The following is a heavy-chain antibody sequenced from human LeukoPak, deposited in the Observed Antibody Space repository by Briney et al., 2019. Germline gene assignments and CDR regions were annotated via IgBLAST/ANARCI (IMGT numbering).Heavy chain of an antibody. V-gene: IGHV1-69*13. J-gene: IGHJ4*02. Sequence: SVKVSCKASGYTCTSYYMHWVRQAPGQGHELMGGNIPIFGTANYAQKFQGRVTITADESTSTAYIKLTSLGSEDTAVYYCASGPEPTAEFDYWGQGTLVTVSS. CDR2: NIPIFGTA. CDR1: GYTCTSYY. D-gene: IGHD1-14*01. CDR3: ASGPEPTAEFDY.